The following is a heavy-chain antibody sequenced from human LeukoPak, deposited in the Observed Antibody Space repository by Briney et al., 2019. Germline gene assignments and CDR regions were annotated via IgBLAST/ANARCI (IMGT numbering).Heavy chain of an antibody. CDR2: TSDSASST. CDR3: AKLGCSHTHCYANW. D-gene: IGHD2-2*01. Sequence: GGSLRLSCAAPGFRFSSYATAWGRQAPGEGLEWVSPTSDSASSTIYADSVKGRCTISRDNSKNTLYLQMTSLRAEDTALYFCAKLGCSHTHCYANWWGPGTLVTVSS. J-gene: IGHJ4*02. V-gene: IGHV3-23*01. CDR1: GFRFSSYA.